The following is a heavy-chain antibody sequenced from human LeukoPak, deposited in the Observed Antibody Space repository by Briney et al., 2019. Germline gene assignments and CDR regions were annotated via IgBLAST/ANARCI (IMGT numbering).Heavy chain of an antibody. CDR1: GYTFTGYY. CDR2: INPNSGGT. J-gene: IGHJ3*02. V-gene: IGHV1-2*02. Sequence: GSVSVSCKASGYTFTGYYMHWVRQAPGQGVKWMGWINPNSGGTNYAQKFQGRVTMTRDTSISTAYMELSRLRSDDTAVYYCARADGDLNAFDIWGQGTMVTVSS. D-gene: IGHD7-27*01. CDR3: ARADGDLNAFDI.